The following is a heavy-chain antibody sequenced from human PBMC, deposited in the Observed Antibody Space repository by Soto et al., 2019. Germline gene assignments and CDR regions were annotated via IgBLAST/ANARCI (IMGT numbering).Heavy chain of an antibody. CDR3: ARETAVAGTDFDY. CDR1: GYTFTGYY. J-gene: IGHJ4*02. V-gene: IGHV1-2*04. D-gene: IGHD6-19*01. CDR2: INPNSGGT. Sequence: ASVKVSFKASGYTFTGYYMHWVRQAPGQGLEWMGWINPNSGGTNYAQKFQGWVTMTRDTSISTAYMELSRLRSDDTAVYYCARETAVAGTDFDYWGQGTLVTVSS.